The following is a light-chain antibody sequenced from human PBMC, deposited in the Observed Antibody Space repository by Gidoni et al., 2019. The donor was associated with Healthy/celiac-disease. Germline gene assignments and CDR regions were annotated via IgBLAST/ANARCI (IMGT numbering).Light chain of an antibody. Sequence: QSVLTQPPSVSAAPGRKVTSSCSGSSSNIGNNYVSWYQQLPGTAPKLLVNENNKRPSGIPARFSGSKSGTSATLGITGLQSGDEADYYCGTWDSSLSAWVFGGGTKLTVL. CDR2: ENN. J-gene: IGLJ3*02. CDR1: SSNIGNNY. CDR3: GTWDSSLSAWV. V-gene: IGLV1-51*02.